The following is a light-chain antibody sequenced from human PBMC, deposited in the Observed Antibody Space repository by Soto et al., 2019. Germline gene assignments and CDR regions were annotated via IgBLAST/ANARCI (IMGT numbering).Light chain of an antibody. V-gene: IGKV3-20*01. J-gene: IGKJ1*01. CDR2: GAS. Sequence: EIVLTQSPGTLPLSPGERVALSCRASQSVSGTSLAWYQQKPGQPPRLLIYGASSRATGIPDRFSGSGSGTDFSLTISRLEPEDFAVYYCQQYGRSPLTFGQGTRVEVK. CDR1: QSVSGTS. CDR3: QQYGRSPLT.